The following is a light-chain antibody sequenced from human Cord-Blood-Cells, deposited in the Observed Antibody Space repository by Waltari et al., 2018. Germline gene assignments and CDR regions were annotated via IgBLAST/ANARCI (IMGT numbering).Light chain of an antibody. CDR2: WAS. CDR1: QSVLYSSNNKNY. Sequence: DIVMTQSPDSLAVSLGERPTINCKSSQSVLYSSNNKNYLAWYQQKPGQPPKLHIYWASPREFWVRDRFSGSGSGTDFALSISSLQAEDVAVYCCQQYYSTPYSFGQGTKREIK. CDR3: QQYYSTPYS. V-gene: IGKV4-1*01. J-gene: IGKJ2*03.